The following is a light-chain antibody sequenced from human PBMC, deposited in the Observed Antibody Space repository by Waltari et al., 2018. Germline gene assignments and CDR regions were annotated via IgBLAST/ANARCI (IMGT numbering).Light chain of an antibody. CDR3: QQYNNWLT. CDR1: QSVSSN. Sequence: VSPGERTTLSCRASQSVSSNLAWYQQKPGQAPRLLIYGASTRATGIPARFSGSGSGTEFTLTISSLQSEDFAVYYCQQYNNWLTFGGGTKVEIK. J-gene: IGKJ4*01. V-gene: IGKV3-15*01. CDR2: GAS.